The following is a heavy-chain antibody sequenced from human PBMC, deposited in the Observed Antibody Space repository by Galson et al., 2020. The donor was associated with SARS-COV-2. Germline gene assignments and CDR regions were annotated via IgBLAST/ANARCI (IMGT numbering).Heavy chain of an antibody. V-gene: IGHV3-33*01. Sequence: GGSLRLSCAASGFTFSSYGMHWVRQAPGKGLEWVAVIWYDGSNKYYADSVKGRFTISRDNSKNTLYLQMNSLRAEDTAVYYCARDLWFGDGWDDYWGQGTLVTVSS. D-gene: IGHD3-10*01. CDR1: GFTFSSYG. J-gene: IGHJ4*02. CDR3: ARDLWFGDGWDDY. CDR2: IWYDGSNK.